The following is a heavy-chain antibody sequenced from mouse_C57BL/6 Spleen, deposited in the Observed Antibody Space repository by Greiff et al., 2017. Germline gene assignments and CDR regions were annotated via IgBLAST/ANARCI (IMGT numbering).Heavy chain of an antibody. Sequence: VQLKQSGPELVKPGASVKIPCKASGYTFTDYNMDWVKQSHGKSLEWIGDINPNNGCTIYNQKFKGKATLTVDKSSSTAYMELRSLTSEDTAVYYCASRLLRHYYAMDYWGQGTSVTVSS. CDR1: GYTFTDYN. V-gene: IGHV1-18*01. J-gene: IGHJ4*01. CDR3: ASRLLRHYYAMDY. D-gene: IGHD1-2*01. CDR2: INPNNGCT.